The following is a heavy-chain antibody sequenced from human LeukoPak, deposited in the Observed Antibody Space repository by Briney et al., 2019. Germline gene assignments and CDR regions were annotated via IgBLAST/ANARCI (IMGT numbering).Heavy chain of an antibody. CDR3: ARHLRAVAGGRYFDY. D-gene: IGHD6-19*01. J-gene: IGHJ4*02. CDR2: IYHNGGT. V-gene: IGHV4-59*08. CDR1: GGSISGHY. Sequence: SETLSLTCTVSGGSISGHYWSWIRQPPGKGLEWIGYIYHNGGTNYNPSLQSRLTISVDTSKNQFSLKLSSVTAADTAVYYCARHLRAVAGGRYFDYWGQGTQVTVSS.